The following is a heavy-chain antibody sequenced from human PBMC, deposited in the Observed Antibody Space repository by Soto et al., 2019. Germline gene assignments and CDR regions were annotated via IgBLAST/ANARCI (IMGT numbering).Heavy chain of an antibody. CDR3: AREEWLRNTSPFDY. CDR1: GYTFTSYG. J-gene: IGHJ4*02. CDR2: ISAYNGNT. D-gene: IGHD5-12*01. Sequence: GASVKVSCKASGYTFTSYGISWVRQAPGQGLEWMGWISAYNGNTNYAQKLQGRVTMTTDTSTSTAYMELRSLRSVDTAVYYCAREEWLRNTSPFDYWGQGTLVTVSS. V-gene: IGHV1-18*01.